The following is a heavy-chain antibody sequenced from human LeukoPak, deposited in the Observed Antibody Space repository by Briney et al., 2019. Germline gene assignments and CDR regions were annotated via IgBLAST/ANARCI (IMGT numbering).Heavy chain of an antibody. V-gene: IGHV4-30-4*08. J-gene: IGHJ4*02. CDR2: IYYSGST. D-gene: IGHD2-2*02. CDR3: ARSGYCSSTSCYNTGYFDY. CDR1: GGSISSGDYY. Sequence: SQTLSLTCTVSGGSISSGDYYWRWIRQPPGKGLEWIGYIYYSGSTYYNPSLKSRVTISVDTSKNHFSLKLSSVTAADTAVYYCARSGYCSSTSCYNTGYFDYWGQGTLVTVSS.